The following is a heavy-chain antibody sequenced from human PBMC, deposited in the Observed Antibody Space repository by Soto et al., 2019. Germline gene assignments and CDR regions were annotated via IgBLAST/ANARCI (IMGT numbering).Heavy chain of an antibody. D-gene: IGHD6-13*01. CDR2: ISYDGSNK. CDR1: GFTFSSYG. J-gene: IGHJ6*02. V-gene: IGHV3-30*18. Sequence: LRLSCAASGFTFSSYGMHWVRQAPGKGLEWVAVISYDGSNKYYADSVKGRFTISRDNSKNTLYLQMNSLRAEDTAVYYCAKDRNSSSWYYYYYYGMDVWGQGTTVTVSS. CDR3: AKDRNSSSWYYYYYYGMDV.